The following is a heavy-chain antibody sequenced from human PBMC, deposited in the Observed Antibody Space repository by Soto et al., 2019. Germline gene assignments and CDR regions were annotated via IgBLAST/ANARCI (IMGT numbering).Heavy chain of an antibody. D-gene: IGHD5-12*01. CDR2: IYYSGST. CDR3: ASDDIVATIRQDY. J-gene: IGHJ4*02. CDR1: GVSVSSSSYY. Sequence: SETLSLTCTVSGVSVSSSSYYWGWIRQPPGKGLEWIGSIYYSGSTYYNPSLKSRVTISVDTSKNQFSLKLSSVTAADTAVYYCASDDIVATIRQDYWGQGTLVTVSS. V-gene: IGHV4-39*01.